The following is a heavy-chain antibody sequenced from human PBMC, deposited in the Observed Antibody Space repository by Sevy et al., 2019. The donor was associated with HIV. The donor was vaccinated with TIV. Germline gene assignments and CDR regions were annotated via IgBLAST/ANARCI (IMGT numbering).Heavy chain of an antibody. Sequence: QLGGSLRLSCSASGINFRNSIFHWVRQAPGKGLEWVALMSFDGSIQYFGDSEMGRLTISRDDSKNTFYLQVNSLRVEDTAVYYCAREGETSGHAGAFDIWGQGTMVTVSS. CDR1: GINFRNSI. V-gene: IGHV3-30*04. CDR2: MSFDGSIQ. J-gene: IGHJ3*02. D-gene: IGHD1-26*01. CDR3: AREGETSGHAGAFDI.